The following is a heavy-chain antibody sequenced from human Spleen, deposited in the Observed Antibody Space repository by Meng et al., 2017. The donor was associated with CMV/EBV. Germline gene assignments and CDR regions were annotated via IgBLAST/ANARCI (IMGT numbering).Heavy chain of an antibody. CDR2: SSGSGASA. D-gene: IGHD3-3*01. Sequence: FTFSSYARSWVRQAPGKGLEWVSHSSGSGASAYYADPVKGRFTISRDNSKNTVYLQMNSLRAEDTAVYYCAKAGGYDFWSGYFWDYWGQGTLVTVSS. CDR3: AKAGGYDFWSGYFWDY. J-gene: IGHJ4*02. CDR1: FTFSSYA. V-gene: IGHV3-23*01.